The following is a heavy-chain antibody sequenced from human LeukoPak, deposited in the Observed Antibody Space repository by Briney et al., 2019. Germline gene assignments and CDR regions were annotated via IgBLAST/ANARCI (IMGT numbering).Heavy chain of an antibody. CDR2: VVGAGTTT. Sequence: GGSLRLSCAASGFTFVNYAMSWVRQAPGKGLEWVSAVVGAGTTTFYADSVKGLFTISRDNSKNTVYLQINSLRAGDTAVYYCAKARLSTGWAYNDYWGQGTLVTVSS. CDR1: GFTFVNYA. V-gene: IGHV3-23*01. CDR3: AKARLSTGWAYNDY. D-gene: IGHD6-19*01. J-gene: IGHJ4*02.